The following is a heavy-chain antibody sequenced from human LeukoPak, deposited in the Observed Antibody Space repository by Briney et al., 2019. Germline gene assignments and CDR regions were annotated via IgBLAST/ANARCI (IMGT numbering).Heavy chain of an antibody. V-gene: IGHV4-38-2*02. J-gene: IGHJ4*02. CDR1: GYSISSGYY. CDR3: AREGRDGYND. D-gene: IGHD5-24*01. Sequence: PSETLSLTCAVSGYSISSGYYWGWIRQPPGKGLEWIGSIYHSGSTYYNPSLKSRVAISVDTSKNQFSLKLSSVTAADTAVYYCAREGRDGYNDWGQGTLVTVSS. CDR2: IYHSGST.